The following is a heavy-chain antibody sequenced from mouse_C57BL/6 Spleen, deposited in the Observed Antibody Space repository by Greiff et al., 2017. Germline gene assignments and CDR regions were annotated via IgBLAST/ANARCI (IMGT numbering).Heavy chain of an antibody. CDR3: ARVYGSNDFDY. CDR1: GFTFSSYA. Sequence: EVKLVESGGGLVKPGGSLKLSCAASGFTFSSYAMSWVRQTPEKRLEWVATISDGGSYTYYPAHVKGRFTISRDNAKNTLDLQMSHLKTEDTAMYYCARVYGSNDFDYWGQGTTLTVSS. CDR2: ISDGGSYT. J-gene: IGHJ2*01. V-gene: IGHV5-4*03. D-gene: IGHD1-1*01.